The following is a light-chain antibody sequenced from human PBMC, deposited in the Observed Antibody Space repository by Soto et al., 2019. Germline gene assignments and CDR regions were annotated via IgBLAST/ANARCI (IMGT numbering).Light chain of an antibody. CDR2: EVS. CDR1: SSDVGGYNY. V-gene: IGLV2-8*01. Sequence: QSALTQPPSASGSPGQSVTISCTGTSSDVGGYNYVSWYQQHPGKAPKLMIYEVSKRPSGVTDRFSGSKSGNTASLTVSGLQAEDEAEYYCSSYAGRNNYVFGTGTKLTVL. CDR3: SSYAGRNNYV. J-gene: IGLJ1*01.